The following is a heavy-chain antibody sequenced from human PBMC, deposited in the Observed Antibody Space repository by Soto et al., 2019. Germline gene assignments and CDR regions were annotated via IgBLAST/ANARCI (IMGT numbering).Heavy chain of an antibody. V-gene: IGHV1-18*01. CDR1: GYTFTSYG. Sequence: ASVKVSCKASGYTFTSYGISWVRQAPGQGLEWMGWISAYNGNTNYAQKLQGRVTMTTDTSTTTAYMELGSLKSDDSAVYFCARAIPFTVLGIDYWGQGTLVTVSS. D-gene: IGHD2-2*02. J-gene: IGHJ4*02. CDR2: ISAYNGNT. CDR3: ARAIPFTVLGIDY.